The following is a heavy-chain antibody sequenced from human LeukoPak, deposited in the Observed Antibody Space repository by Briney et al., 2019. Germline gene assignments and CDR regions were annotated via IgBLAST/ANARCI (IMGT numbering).Heavy chain of an antibody. V-gene: IGHV1-2*02. J-gene: IGHJ5*02. CDR1: GYTFTCYY. CDR3: ARDRSGAANWFDP. Sequence: ASVKVSCKTSGYTFTCYYIHWVRQAPGQGLEWMGWINPNSGGTNYAQKVQGRVTMTRDTSISTAYMDLTRLKSDDTAVYYCARDRSGAANWFDPWGQGTLVTVSS. CDR2: INPNSGGT. D-gene: IGHD3-3*01.